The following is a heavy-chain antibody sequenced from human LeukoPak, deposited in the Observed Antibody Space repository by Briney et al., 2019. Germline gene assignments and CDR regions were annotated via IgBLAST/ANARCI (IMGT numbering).Heavy chain of an antibody. Sequence: ASVKVSCKASGYTFTSYGISWVRQAPGQGLEWMGWISAYNGNTNYAQKLQGRVTMTTDTSTSTAYMELRSLRSDDTAVYYCARQRLIMFGDTASRIRGGMDVWGKGTTVTVSS. CDR3: ARQRLIMFGDTASRIRGGMDV. D-gene: IGHD3-10*02. V-gene: IGHV1-18*04. J-gene: IGHJ6*04. CDR2: ISAYNGNT. CDR1: GYTFTSYG.